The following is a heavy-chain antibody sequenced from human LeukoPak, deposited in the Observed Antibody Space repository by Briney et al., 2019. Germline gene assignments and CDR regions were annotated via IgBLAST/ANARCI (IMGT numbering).Heavy chain of an antibody. J-gene: IGHJ3*02. CDR2: IYYSGST. D-gene: IGHD3-3*01. CDR3: ARGVVTASDAFDI. CDR1: GGSISSSSYY. V-gene: IGHV4-39*07. Sequence: SETLSLTCTVSGGSISSSSYYWGWIRQPPGKGLEWIGSIYYSGSTYYNPSLKSRVTISVDTSKNQFSLKLSSVTAADTAVYYCARGVVTASDAFDIWGQGTMVTVSS.